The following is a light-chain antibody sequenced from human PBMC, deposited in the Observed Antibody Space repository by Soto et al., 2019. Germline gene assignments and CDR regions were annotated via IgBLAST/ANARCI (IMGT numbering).Light chain of an antibody. V-gene: IGLV2-23*02. CDR1: SSDIGSYNL. CDR2: DVS. Sequence: QSVLTQPASVSGSPGQSITISCTGTSSDIGSYNLVSWYRQYPGTAPKLMIYDVSKRPSGVSNRFSGSKSGNTASLTISGLQAEDEADYYCCSYAGSYTYVFGSGTKLTVL. J-gene: IGLJ1*01. CDR3: CSYAGSYTYV.